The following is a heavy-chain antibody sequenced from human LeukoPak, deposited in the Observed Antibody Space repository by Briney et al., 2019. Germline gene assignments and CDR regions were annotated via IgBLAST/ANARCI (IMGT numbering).Heavy chain of an antibody. J-gene: IGHJ4*02. CDR1: AFTFTNYG. D-gene: IGHD3-10*01. CDR3: ARDYYGAGSYQFDY. V-gene: IGHV3-23*01. CDR2: ISGSGGSS. Sequence: GGSLRLSCAASAFTFTNYGMSWVRQAPGKGLEWVASISGSGGSSEYAYSVKGRSTISSDNYKNTLHLQINDLTADNTAVYYWARDYYGAGSYQFDYWGQGTLVTVSS.